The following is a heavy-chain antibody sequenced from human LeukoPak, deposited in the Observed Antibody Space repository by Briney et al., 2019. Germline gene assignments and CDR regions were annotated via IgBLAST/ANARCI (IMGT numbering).Heavy chain of an antibody. Sequence: GGSLRLSCAAYGLTFSIHWMNWVRQAPGKGLECVANINQDGSDKYYVDSVKGRFTISRDNTKNSLYLQMNSLRAEDTAVYYCARDSGYCSGGSCYRTLYFDYWGQGTLVTVSS. D-gene: IGHD2-15*01. CDR1: GLTFSIHW. CDR3: ARDSGYCSGGSCYRTLYFDY. CDR2: INQDGSDK. J-gene: IGHJ4*02. V-gene: IGHV3-7*01.